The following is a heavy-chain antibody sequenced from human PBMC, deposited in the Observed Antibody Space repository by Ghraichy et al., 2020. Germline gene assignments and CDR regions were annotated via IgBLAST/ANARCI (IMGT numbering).Heavy chain of an antibody. D-gene: IGHD3-10*01. CDR2: IKQDGSEK. J-gene: IGHJ6*02. CDR3: ARSTYYYGSGSYEGYYYYGMDV. CDR1: GFTFSSYW. Sequence: GGSLRLSCAASGFTFSSYWMSWVRQAPGKGLEWVANIKQDGSEKYYVDSVKGRFTISRDNAKNSLYLQMNSLRAEDTAVYYCARSTYYYGSGSYEGYYYYGMDVWGQGTTVTVSS. V-gene: IGHV3-7*01.